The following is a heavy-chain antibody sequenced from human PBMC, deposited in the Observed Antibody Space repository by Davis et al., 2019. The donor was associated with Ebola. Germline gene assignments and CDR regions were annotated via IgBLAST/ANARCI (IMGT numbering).Heavy chain of an antibody. J-gene: IGHJ4*02. Sequence: ASVKVSCKASGYTFTGYYMHWVRQAPGQGLEWMGWINPNSGGTNYAQKFQGRVTMTRDTSISTAYMELSRLRSDDTAVYYCARVHTKRYSYGLSSSWYLNYWGQGTLVTVSS. CDR3: ARVHTKRYSYGLSSSWYLNY. V-gene: IGHV1-2*02. CDR2: INPNSGGT. D-gene: IGHD5-18*01. CDR1: GYTFTGYY.